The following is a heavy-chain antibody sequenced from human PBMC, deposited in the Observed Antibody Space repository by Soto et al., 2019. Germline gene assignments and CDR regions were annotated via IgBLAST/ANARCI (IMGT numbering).Heavy chain of an antibody. D-gene: IGHD3-10*01. CDR2: IYYSGST. V-gene: IGHV4-59*01. Sequence: SETLSLTCTVSGGSISSYYWSWIRQPPGKGLEWIGYIYYSGSTNYNPSLKSRVTISVDTSKNQFSLKLSSVTAADTAVYYCARGVTLVRGVIHTPYFDYWGQGALVTVS. CDR3: ARGVTLVRGVIHTPYFDY. CDR1: GGSISSYY. J-gene: IGHJ4*02.